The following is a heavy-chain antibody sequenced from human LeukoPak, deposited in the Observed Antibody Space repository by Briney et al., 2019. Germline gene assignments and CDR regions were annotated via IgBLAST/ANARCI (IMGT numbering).Heavy chain of an antibody. CDR2: FDPENGET. J-gene: IGHJ5*02. V-gene: IGHV1-24*01. CDR1: GHTLKEFS. D-gene: IGHD3-10*01. CDR3: AAVPLTLRGLIGGYYFDP. Sequence: GASVKVPCKVSGHTLKEFSMHWVRQAPGKGLEWVGGFDPENGETIYAQNLEGRVTMTEDTSTETAHMELSSLRSEDTAVYYCAAVPLTLRGLIGGYYFDPWGQGTLVTVSS.